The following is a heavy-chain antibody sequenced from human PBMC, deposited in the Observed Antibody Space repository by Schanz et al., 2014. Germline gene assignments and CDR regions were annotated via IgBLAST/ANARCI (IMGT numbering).Heavy chain of an antibody. CDR3: ARGVRIDY. CDR1: GVTFSSYA. J-gene: IGHJ4*02. V-gene: IGHV3-23*04. CDR2: IGGSGDST. Sequence: EVQLVESGGGMVQPGGSLRLSCVASGVTFSSYAMSWVRQASGKGLEWVSGIGGSGDSTHYADSVKGRFIISRDNAKNSLFLQMNSLTAEDTAVYYCARGVRIDYWGQGSLVTVSP. D-gene: IGHD3-3*01.